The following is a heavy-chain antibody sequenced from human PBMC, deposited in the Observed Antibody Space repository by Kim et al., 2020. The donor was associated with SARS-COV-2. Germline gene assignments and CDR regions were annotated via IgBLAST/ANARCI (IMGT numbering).Heavy chain of an antibody. V-gene: IGHV4-31*03. D-gene: IGHD3-22*01. CDR3: ARAYYYDSSGYSGSEKGYYYYGMDV. CDR2: IYYSGST. CDR1: GGSISSGGYY. Sequence: SETLSLTCTVSGGSISSGGYYWSWIRQHPGKGLEWIGYIYYSGSTYYNPSLKSRVTISVDTSKNQFSLKLSSVTAADTAVYYCARAYYYDSSGYSGSEKGYYYYGMDVWGQGTTVTVSS. J-gene: IGHJ6*02.